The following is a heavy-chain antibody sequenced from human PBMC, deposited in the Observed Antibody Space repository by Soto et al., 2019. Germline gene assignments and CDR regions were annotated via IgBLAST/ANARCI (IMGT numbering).Heavy chain of an antibody. CDR2: FDPEDGET. J-gene: IGHJ6*02. CDR1: GYTLTELS. V-gene: IGHV1-24*01. CDR3: ATETPQKNRGELLPEHYYYYGMDV. Sequence: ASVKVSCKVSGYTLTELSMHWVRQAPGKGLEWMGGFDPEDGETIYAQKFQGRVTMTEDTSTDTAYMELSSLRSEDTAVYYCATETPQKNRGELLPEHYYYYGMDVWGQGTTVTVSS. D-gene: IGHD1-26*01.